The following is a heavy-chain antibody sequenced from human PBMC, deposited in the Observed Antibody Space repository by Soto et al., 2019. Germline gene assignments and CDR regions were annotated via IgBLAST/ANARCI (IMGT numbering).Heavy chain of an antibody. Sequence: QVQLVQSGAEVKRPGSSVKVSCESSGDTFNSYVISWVRQAPEQGLEWMGGVIPIIGVTHYAQKFQGRLTIAALSSTGTAYMELTKLDSDDTALYYCARESLGAKGADHWGQGTLVTVSS. CDR3: ARESLGAKGADH. CDR1: GDTFNSYV. V-gene: IGHV1-69*17. J-gene: IGHJ4*02. CDR2: VIPIIGVT. D-gene: IGHD7-27*01.